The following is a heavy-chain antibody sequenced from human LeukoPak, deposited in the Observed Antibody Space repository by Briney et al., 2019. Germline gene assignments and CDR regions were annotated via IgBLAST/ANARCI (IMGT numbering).Heavy chain of an antibody. CDR2: ISYDGSNK. J-gene: IGHJ5*02. D-gene: IGHD5-24*01. CDR1: GFTFSSYA. V-gene: IGHV3-30-3*01. CDR3: AKGDEQQGPGFDP. Sequence: GSLRLSCAASGFTFSSYAMHWVRQAPGKGLEWVAVISYDGSNKYYADSVKGRFTISRDNSKNTLYLQMNSLRAEDTAVYYCAKGDEQQGPGFDPWGQGTLVTVSS.